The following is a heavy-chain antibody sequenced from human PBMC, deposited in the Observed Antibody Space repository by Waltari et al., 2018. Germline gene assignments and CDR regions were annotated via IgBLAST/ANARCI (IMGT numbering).Heavy chain of an antibody. Sequence: QVQLVESGGGVVQPGRSLRLSCAASGFTFSSYGMHWVRQAAGKGLEWVAVIWYDGSNKYYADSVKGRFTISRDNSKNTLYLQMNSLRAEDTAVYYCARDSYYDFWSAETYYYGMDVWGQGTTVTVSS. D-gene: IGHD3-3*01. CDR1: GFTFSSYG. J-gene: IGHJ6*02. CDR3: ARDSYYDFWSAETYYYGMDV. CDR2: IWYDGSNK. V-gene: IGHV3-33*01.